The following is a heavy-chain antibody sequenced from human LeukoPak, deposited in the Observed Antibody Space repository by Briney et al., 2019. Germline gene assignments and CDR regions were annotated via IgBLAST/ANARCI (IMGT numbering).Heavy chain of an antibody. J-gene: IGHJ4*02. CDR3: ARPFVDYGGNSPFPY. D-gene: IGHD4-23*01. Sequence: GESLKISCKGSGYSFTSYWIGWVRQMPGKGLEWMGIIYPGDSYINYSPSFQGHVTISADKSISTAYLQWSSLKASDTAMYYCARPFVDYGGNSPFPYWGQGTLVTVSS. CDR1: GYSFTSYW. CDR2: IYPGDSYI. V-gene: IGHV5-51*01.